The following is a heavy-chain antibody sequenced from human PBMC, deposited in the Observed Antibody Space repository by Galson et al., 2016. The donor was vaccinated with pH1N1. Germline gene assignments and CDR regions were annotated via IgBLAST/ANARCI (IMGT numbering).Heavy chain of an antibody. CDR2: IYYIGRT. V-gene: IGHV4-31*03. CDR1: GGSVRSGGQY. J-gene: IGHJ4*02. CDR3: ARNAWDGSGLNYFDS. D-gene: IGHD3-22*01. Sequence: TLSLTCSVSGGSVRSGGQYWTWIRQVPGKGLEWIGFIYYIGRTGYNPSLKSRVSMSLDMSKKQFSLHLRSVTAADTAVYYCARNAWDGSGLNYFDSWGQGILVSVSS.